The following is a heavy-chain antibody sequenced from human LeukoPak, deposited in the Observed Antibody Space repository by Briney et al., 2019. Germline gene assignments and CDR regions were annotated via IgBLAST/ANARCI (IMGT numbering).Heavy chain of an antibody. Sequence: SETLSLTCTVSGGSISSSSYYWGWIRQPPGKGLKWIGSIYYSGSTYYNPSLKSRVTISVDTSKNQFSLKLSSVTAADTAVYYCARHSTLAMIDYWGQETLVTVSS. CDR1: GGSISSSSYY. CDR3: ARHSTLAMIDY. CDR2: IYYSGST. J-gene: IGHJ4*02. V-gene: IGHV4-39*01. D-gene: IGHD5-12*01.